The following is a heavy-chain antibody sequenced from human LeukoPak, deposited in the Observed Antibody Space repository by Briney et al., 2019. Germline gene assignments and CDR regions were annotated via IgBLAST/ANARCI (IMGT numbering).Heavy chain of an antibody. CDR1: GYGFTSYD. CDR3: ARTSRGVGFLVDP. V-gene: IGHV1-8*01. CDR2: MNPDSGGT. J-gene: IGHJ5*02. D-gene: IGHD3-16*01. Sequence: ASVKVSCKASGYGFTSYDINWMRQASGQGLEWLGWMNPDSGGTGYAQNFKGRITMTSDNSISTAYMELSSRRAEDTAVYYCARTSRGVGFLVDPWGQGTLVTVSS.